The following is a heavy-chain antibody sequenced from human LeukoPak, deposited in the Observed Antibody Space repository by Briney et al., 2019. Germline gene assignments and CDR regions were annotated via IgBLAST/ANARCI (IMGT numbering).Heavy chain of an antibody. D-gene: IGHD3-10*01. CDR2: IWYEGSNQ. Sequence: RGSLRLSCAASGFTFCSYVMHCVREAPGNGLEWGAVIWYEGSNQYYTASVKGRFTISRDNSKTTLYLQMNRLRVEDTAVYSWARIYGSGSSTTFNFDYWGQGTLVTVSS. CDR1: GFTFCSYV. V-gene: IGHV3-33*01. CDR3: ARIYGSGSSTTFNFDY. J-gene: IGHJ4*02.